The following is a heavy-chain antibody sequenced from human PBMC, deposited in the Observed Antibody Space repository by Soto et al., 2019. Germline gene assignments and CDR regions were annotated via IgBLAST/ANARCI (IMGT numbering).Heavy chain of an antibody. CDR2: IIPILGIA. D-gene: IGHD3-3*01. CDR1: GGTFSSYT. V-gene: IGHV1-69*02. Sequence: SVKVSCKASGGTFSSYTISWVRQAPGQGLEWMGRIIPILGIANYAQKFQGRVTITADKSTSTAYMELSSLRSEDTAVYYCARVITIFGVDTDNYYYYMDVWGKGTTVTVSS. J-gene: IGHJ6*03. CDR3: ARVITIFGVDTDNYYYYMDV.